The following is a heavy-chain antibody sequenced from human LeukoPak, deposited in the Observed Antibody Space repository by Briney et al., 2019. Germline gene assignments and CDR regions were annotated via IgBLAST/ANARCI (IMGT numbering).Heavy chain of an antibody. D-gene: IGHD3-22*01. J-gene: IGHJ4*02. CDR3: ARQPASYYYDSSGYYYDW. CDR2: IYPGDSGT. CDR1: GYSFTSYW. Sequence: GESLKISCKGSGYSFTSYWIGWVRQMPGKGLEWMGIIYPGDSGTRYSPSFQGQVTISADKSISTAYLQWSSLKASDTAMYYCARQPASYYYDSSGYYYDWWGQGTLVTVSS. V-gene: IGHV5-51*01.